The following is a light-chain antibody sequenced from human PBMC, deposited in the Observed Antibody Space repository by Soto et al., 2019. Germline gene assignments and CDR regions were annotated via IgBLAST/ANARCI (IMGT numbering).Light chain of an antibody. Sequence: EIVLTQSPGTLSLSPGERATLSCRASQSVSSSYLAWYQQQPGQAPRLLIYGASSRATGIPDRFSGSGSGTDFTLTISRLEPEDFAVYFWHQYGSSLLTFGPGTKVDI. V-gene: IGKV3-20*01. CDR3: HQYGSSLLT. CDR1: QSVSSSY. J-gene: IGKJ3*01. CDR2: GAS.